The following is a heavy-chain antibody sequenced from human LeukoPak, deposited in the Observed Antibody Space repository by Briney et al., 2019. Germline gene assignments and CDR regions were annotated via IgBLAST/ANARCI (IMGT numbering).Heavy chain of an antibody. Sequence: SETLSLTCAVSGGSISSSNWWSWVRQPPGKGLEWIGEIYHSGSTNYNPSLKSRVTISVDRSKNQFSLKLSSVTAADTAVYYCARGRSTIFGVVHFDYWGQGTLVTVSS. D-gene: IGHD3-3*01. J-gene: IGHJ4*02. CDR1: GGSISSSNW. CDR2: IYHSGST. CDR3: ARGRSTIFGVVHFDY. V-gene: IGHV4-4*02.